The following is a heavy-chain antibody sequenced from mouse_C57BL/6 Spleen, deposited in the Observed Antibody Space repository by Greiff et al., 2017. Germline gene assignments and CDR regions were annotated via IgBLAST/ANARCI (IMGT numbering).Heavy chain of an antibody. CDR3: ARYDGRSDETGAMDY. CDR1: GYTFTDYN. Sequence: EVQLQQSGPELVKPGASVKMSCKASGYTFTDYNMHWVKQRHGKSLEWIGYINPNNGGTSYNQKFKGKATLTVNTSSSTAYMELRSLTSEDSAVYYCARYDGRSDETGAMDYWGQGTSVTVSS. V-gene: IGHV1-22*01. CDR2: INPNNGGT. J-gene: IGHJ4*01. D-gene: IGHD1-1*01.